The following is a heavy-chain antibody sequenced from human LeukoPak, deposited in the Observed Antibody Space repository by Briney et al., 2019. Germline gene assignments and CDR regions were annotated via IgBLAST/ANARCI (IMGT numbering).Heavy chain of an antibody. J-gene: IGHJ4*02. V-gene: IGHV3-7*01. D-gene: IGHD3-22*01. CDR1: GFTFSSYW. Sequence: GGSLRLSCAASGFTFSSYWMSWVRQAPGKGLEWVANIKQDGSEKYYVDSVKGRFTVSGDNAKNSLYLQMNSLRAEDTAVYYCAREAYYEELDYWGQGTLVTVSS. CDR3: AREAYYEELDY. CDR2: IKQDGSEK.